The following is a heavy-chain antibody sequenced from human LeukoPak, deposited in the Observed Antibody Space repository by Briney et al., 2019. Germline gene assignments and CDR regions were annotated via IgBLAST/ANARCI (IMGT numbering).Heavy chain of an antibody. Sequence: GRSLRLSCAASGFIFSNDTMHWVRQAPGKGLEWVAFIWFDGSNKHYADSVKGRFTISRDNSEDTLYLQMNSLRAEDTAVYYCVRDPSGSGFAFDSWGQGALVTVSS. CDR2: IWFDGSNK. CDR1: GFIFSNDT. J-gene: IGHJ4*02. CDR3: VRDPSGSGFAFDS. V-gene: IGHV3-33*01. D-gene: IGHD1-1*01.